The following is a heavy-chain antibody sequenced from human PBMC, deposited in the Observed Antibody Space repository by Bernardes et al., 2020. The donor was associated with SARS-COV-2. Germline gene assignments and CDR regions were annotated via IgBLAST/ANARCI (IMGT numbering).Heavy chain of an antibody. V-gene: IGHV3-23*01. Sequence: GGSLRLSCAASGFTFSTYAMSWVRQAPGKGLEWVSPITGGGGTTYYADSVKGRFTISRDNCKTTLYLQMNILRAEDTAIYYCAKGVLGSYLTVDSWGQGTLGTVSS. CDR1: GFTFSTYA. J-gene: IGHJ4*02. CDR3: AKGVLGSYLTVDS. D-gene: IGHD1-26*01. CDR2: ITGGGGTT.